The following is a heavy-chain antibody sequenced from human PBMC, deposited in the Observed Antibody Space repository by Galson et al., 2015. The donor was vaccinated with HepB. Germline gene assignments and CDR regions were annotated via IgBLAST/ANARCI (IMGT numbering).Heavy chain of an antibody. D-gene: IGHD4-17*01. CDR1: GYTFTSYG. Sequence: SVKVSCKASGYTFTSYGISWVRQAPGLGLEWMGWISAYNGNTNYAQKLQGRVTMTTDTSTSTAYMELRSLRSDDTAVYYCARVEYGDYFGYYYYGMDVWGQGTTVTVSS. J-gene: IGHJ6*02. CDR3: ARVEYGDYFGYYYYGMDV. V-gene: IGHV1-18*04. CDR2: ISAYNGNT.